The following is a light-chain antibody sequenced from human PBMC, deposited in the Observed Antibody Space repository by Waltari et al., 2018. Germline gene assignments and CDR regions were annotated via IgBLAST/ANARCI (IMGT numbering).Light chain of an antibody. J-gene: IGKJ1*01. CDR1: QSVSTS. Sequence: DIQMTQSPSTLSASVGDRVTITCRASQSVSTSLAWYQQKPGKAPKVLIYKASSLESGVPLRFSGSGSGTEFTLTITSLQPDDVGIYSCKQYITYPWTFGQGTKVEVK. CDR2: KAS. V-gene: IGKV1-5*03. CDR3: KQYITYPWT.